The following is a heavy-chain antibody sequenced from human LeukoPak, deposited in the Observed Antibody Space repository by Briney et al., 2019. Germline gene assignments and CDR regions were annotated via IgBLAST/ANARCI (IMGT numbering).Heavy chain of an antibody. CDR3: ARAKKAVAGFFDY. Sequence: SETLSLTCTVSGDSISSYYWSWIRQPPGKGLEWIGYIYYSGSSNYNPSLKSRVTISVDTSKNQVPLKLSSVTAADTAVYYCARAKKAVAGFFDYWSQGPLVTVSS. D-gene: IGHD6-19*01. V-gene: IGHV4-59*01. J-gene: IGHJ4*02. CDR2: IYYSGSS. CDR1: GDSISSYY.